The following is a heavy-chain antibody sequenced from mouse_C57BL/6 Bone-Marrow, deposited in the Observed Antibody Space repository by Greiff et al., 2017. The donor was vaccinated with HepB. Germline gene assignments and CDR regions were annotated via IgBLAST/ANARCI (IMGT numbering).Heavy chain of an antibody. CDR2: IDPENGAT. J-gene: IGHJ1*03. CDR3: TTDTVITTGVADWDFDV. Sequence: VQLQQSGAELVRPGASVKLSCTASGFNIKDDYMHWVKQRPEQGLEWIGWIDPENGATEYASKFQGKATITADTSSNTAYLQLSSLTSEDTAVYYCTTDTVITTGVADWDFDVWGTGTTVTVSS. CDR1: GFNIKDDY. V-gene: IGHV14-4*01. D-gene: IGHD1-1*01.